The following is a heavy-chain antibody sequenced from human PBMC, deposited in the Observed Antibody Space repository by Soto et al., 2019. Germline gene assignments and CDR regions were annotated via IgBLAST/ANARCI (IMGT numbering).Heavy chain of an antibody. J-gene: IGHJ4*02. CDR2: ISSSGDTG. CDR1: GFTFSAYY. Sequence: GGSLRLSCAASGFTFSAYYRSWIRQAPGKGLEWISYISSSGDTGNYADSVKGRFTVSRDNAKNSLYLQMNSLRGEDTAVYYCARDRGAVVGQFFDYWGQGTLVTVSS. V-gene: IGHV3-11*01. CDR3: ARDRGAVVGQFFDY. D-gene: IGHD6-19*01.